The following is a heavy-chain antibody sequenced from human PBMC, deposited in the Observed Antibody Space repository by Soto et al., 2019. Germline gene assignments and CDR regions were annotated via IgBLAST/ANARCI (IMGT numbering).Heavy chain of an antibody. J-gene: IGHJ6*02. D-gene: IGHD6-13*01. Sequence: PSETLSLTCTVSVDSITAYYWSWIRQPAGKGLEWIGRIDTSGNTNYNPSLKSRVTMSVDTSKKQFSLKLTYVTAADTAVYYCARYSNNWFQTEGMDVWGQGTTVT. V-gene: IGHV4-4*07. CDR2: IDTSGNT. CDR3: ARYSNNWFQTEGMDV. CDR1: VDSITAYY.